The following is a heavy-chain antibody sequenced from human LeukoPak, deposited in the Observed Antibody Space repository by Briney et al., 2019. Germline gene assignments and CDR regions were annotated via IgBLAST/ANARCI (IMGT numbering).Heavy chain of an antibody. Sequence: ASVKVSCRASGYTFTGYYMHWVRQAPGQGLEWMGRINPNSGGTNYAKNFQGRVTMTRDTSISTAYMELSRLRSDDTAVYYCARDSPGNYDILTGYYPYFAYWGQGTLVTVSS. J-gene: IGHJ4*02. D-gene: IGHD3-9*01. CDR3: ARDSPGNYDILTGYYPYFAY. CDR2: INPNSGGT. V-gene: IGHV1-2*06. CDR1: GYTFTGYY.